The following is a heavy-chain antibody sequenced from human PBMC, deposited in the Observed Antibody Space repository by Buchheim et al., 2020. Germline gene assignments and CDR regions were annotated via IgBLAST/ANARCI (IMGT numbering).Heavy chain of an antibody. CDR2: ILYDGSKT. CDR1: GFTFRSYG. V-gene: IGHV3-30*03. CDR3: ARDPDGYGFSYYFDY. J-gene: IGHJ4*02. D-gene: IGHD2-15*01. Sequence: QVQLVESGGGVVLPGTSLRLSCEASGFTFRSYGMHWVRQPPGKGLEWGAAILYDGSKTYYIDSVKGRFNISRDKSEKTLYMQMNSLRAEDTAVYYCARDPDGYGFSYYFDYWGQGTL.